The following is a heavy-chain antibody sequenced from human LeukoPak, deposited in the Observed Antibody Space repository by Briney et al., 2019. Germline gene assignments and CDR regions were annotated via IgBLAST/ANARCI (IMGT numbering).Heavy chain of an antibody. Sequence: GGSLRLSCAASGFTFSSYGMNWVRQAPGKGLEWVSSISSGSTYIYYADSMKGRFTISRDNAKNSLYLQMNSLRAEDTAVYYRARTGYGYNYFDYWGQGTLVTVSS. J-gene: IGHJ4*02. CDR3: ARTGYGYNYFDY. D-gene: IGHD3-16*01. CDR1: GFTFSSYG. CDR2: ISSGSTYI. V-gene: IGHV3-21*01.